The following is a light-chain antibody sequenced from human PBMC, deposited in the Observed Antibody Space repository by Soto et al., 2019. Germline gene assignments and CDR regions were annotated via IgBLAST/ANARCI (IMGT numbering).Light chain of an antibody. V-gene: IGKV1-27*01. Sequence: DIQMTQSPSSLSASVGDRVTITCRASHGISNYLAWYQQKPGKVPRLLIYAASTLQSGVPSRFSGSGSGKDFTLTISSLQPEDVATYYCQKYNGAPLIFGGGTKVEIK. CDR1: HGISNY. CDR3: QKYNGAPLI. J-gene: IGKJ4*01. CDR2: AAS.